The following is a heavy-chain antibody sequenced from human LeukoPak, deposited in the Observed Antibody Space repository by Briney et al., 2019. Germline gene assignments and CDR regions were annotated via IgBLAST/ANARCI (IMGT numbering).Heavy chain of an antibody. CDR2: IYSGGST. Sequence: GGSLRLSCAASGFTVSSNYMSWVRQAPGKGPEWVSVIYSGGSTYYADSVKGRFTISRDNSKNTLYLQMNSLRAEDTAVYYCARDSLYYDILTGSRYFDLWGRGTLVTVSS. CDR3: ARDSLYYDILTGSRYFDL. V-gene: IGHV3-66*01. J-gene: IGHJ2*01. CDR1: GFTVSSNY. D-gene: IGHD3-9*01.